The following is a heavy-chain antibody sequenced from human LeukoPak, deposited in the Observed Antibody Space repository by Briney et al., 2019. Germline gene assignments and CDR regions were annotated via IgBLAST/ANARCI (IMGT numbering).Heavy chain of an antibody. J-gene: IGHJ2*01. V-gene: IGHV4-34*01. CDR2: INHSGST. CDR1: GGSFSGYY. D-gene: IGHD6-6*01. Sequence: PSETLSLTCAVYGGSFSGYYWSWIRQPPGKGLEWIGEINHSGSTNYNPSLKSRVTISVDTSKNQFSLKLSSVTAADTAVYYYASIAARRYWYFDLWGRGTLVTVSS. CDR3: ASIAARRYWYFDL.